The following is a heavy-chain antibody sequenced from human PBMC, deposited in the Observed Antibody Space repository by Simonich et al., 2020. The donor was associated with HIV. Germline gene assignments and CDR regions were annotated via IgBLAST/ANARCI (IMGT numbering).Heavy chain of an antibody. D-gene: IGHD1-26*01. J-gene: IGHJ4*02. CDR3: ARDRMGVRGSYSYFDY. CDR2: ISAYNENT. V-gene: IGHV1-18*01. CDR1: GYTFISYG. Sequence: QVQLVQSGAEVKKPGASVKVSCKASGYTFISYGISGVEQAPGQGLEWMGWISAYNENTNYDQKLQGRVTMTTEAAASTFYMELRSLRSDDTAVYYCARDRMGVRGSYSYFDYWGQGTLVTVSS.